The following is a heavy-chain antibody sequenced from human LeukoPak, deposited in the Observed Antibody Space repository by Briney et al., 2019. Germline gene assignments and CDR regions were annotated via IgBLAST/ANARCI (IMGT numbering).Heavy chain of an antibody. D-gene: IGHD6-19*01. CDR3: ARHLVLYSSGWYDN. CDR2: IRSKAYGGTT. Sequence: GGSLRLSCTASGFTFGDYAMSWFRQAPGKGLEWVGFIRSKAYGGTTEYAASVKGRFTISRDDSKSIAYLQMNSLKTEDTAVYYCARHLVLYSSGWYDNWGQGTLVTVSS. J-gene: IGHJ5*02. CDR1: GFTFGDYA. V-gene: IGHV3-49*03.